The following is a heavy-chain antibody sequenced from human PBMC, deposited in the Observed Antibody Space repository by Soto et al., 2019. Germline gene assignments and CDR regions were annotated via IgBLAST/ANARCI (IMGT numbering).Heavy chain of an antibody. CDR1: GFTFSDHY. CDR2: TRNKANSYTT. V-gene: IGHV3-72*01. J-gene: IGHJ4*02. D-gene: IGHD3-22*01. Sequence: GGSLRLSCAASGFTFSDHYMDWVRQAPGKGLEWVGRTRNKANSYTTEYAASVKGRFTISRDDSKNSLYLQMNSLKTEDTAVYYCARILLDYYDSSGYFDYWGQGTLVTVSS. CDR3: ARILLDYYDSSGYFDY.